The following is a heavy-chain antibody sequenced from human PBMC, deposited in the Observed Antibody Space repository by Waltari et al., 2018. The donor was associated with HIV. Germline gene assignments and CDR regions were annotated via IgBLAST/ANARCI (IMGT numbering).Heavy chain of an antibody. J-gene: IGHJ5*02. CDR1: GLNFDDYA. CDR2: ISWNSGSI. CDR3: AKDRGPFIAVAGT. Sequence: EVQLLESGGGLVQPGRSLRLSCAASGLNFDDYAMHWVRQPPGKGLEWVSGISWNSGSIDYADSVKGRFTISRDNTKNSLYLQMNSVRAEDTALYYCAKDRGPFIAVAGTWGQGTLVTVSS. V-gene: IGHV3-9*01. D-gene: IGHD6-19*01.